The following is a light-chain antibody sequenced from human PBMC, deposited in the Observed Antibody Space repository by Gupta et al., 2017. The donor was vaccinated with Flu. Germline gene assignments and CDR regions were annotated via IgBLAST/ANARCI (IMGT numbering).Light chain of an antibody. J-gene: IGKJ1*01. CDR3: QQDGSSRT. Sequence: EIVLTQSPGTLSLSPGESATLSCRASQNVNNNYLAWYQQKPGQTPSLLIYDASRRATGIPDRFSGSGYGTDFTLSSSGREHEDVAVYYWQQDGSSRTFGQGTKVEIK. CDR2: DAS. V-gene: IGKV3-20*01. CDR1: QNVNNNY.